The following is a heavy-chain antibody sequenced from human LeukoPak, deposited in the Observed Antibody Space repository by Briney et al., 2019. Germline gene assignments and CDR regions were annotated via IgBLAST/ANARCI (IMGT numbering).Heavy chain of an antibody. CDR1: GFTFSSYW. J-gene: IGHJ4*02. V-gene: IGHV3-7*01. Sequence: GGSLRLSFAASGFTFSSYWMSWVPQAPGKGLGWEANIKQEGNEKYYVDPVKARFPISRDNAKNSLDPEMNSLRAEGTAVYYCARGYGNYGYWGQGTLVTVSP. CDR3: ARGYGNYGY. CDR2: IKQEGNEK. D-gene: IGHD4-11*01.